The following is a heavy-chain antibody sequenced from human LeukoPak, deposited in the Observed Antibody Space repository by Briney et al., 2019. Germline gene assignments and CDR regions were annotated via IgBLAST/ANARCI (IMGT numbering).Heavy chain of an antibody. J-gene: IGHJ5*02. CDR2: ISSTIDST. V-gene: IGHV3-23*01. D-gene: IGHD6-19*01. Sequence: GGSLRLSCAASGFTFSSYVMSWVRPAPGKGLEWVSSISSTIDSTYYADSVKGRFTISRDKSKNTLFLQRNSLRAEDTALYYCAKAAASSAWYVWFDPWGQGTLVTVSS. CDR3: AKAAASSAWYVWFDP. CDR1: GFTFSSYV.